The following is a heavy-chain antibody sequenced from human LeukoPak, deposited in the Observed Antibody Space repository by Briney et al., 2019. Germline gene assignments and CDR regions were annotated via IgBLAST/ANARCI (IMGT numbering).Heavy chain of an antibody. Sequence: SETLSLTCTVSDGSISSYYWSWIRQSPGKGLEWIGYIYYSGTTNYNPSLKSRVTISLDTSKNQFSLKLNSVTAADTAVYYCARILQVACSRYKWFDPWGQGTLVTVSS. D-gene: IGHD5-12*01. CDR2: IYYSGTT. V-gene: IGHV4-59*01. CDR1: DGSISSYY. CDR3: ARILQVACSRYKWFDP. J-gene: IGHJ5*02.